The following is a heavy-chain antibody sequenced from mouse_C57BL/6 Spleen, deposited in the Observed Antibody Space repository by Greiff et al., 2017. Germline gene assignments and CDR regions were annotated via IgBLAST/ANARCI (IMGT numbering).Heavy chain of an antibody. D-gene: IGHD3-2*02. Sequence: QVHVKQPGAELVKPGASVKLSCKASGYTFTSYWMHWVKQRPGRGLEWLGRIDPNSGGTKYNEKFKSKATLPVDKPSSTAYMQLSSLTSEDSAVYYCARADSSGLLYYAMDYWGQGTSVTVSS. V-gene: IGHV1-72*01. CDR1: GYTFTSYW. CDR3: ARADSSGLLYYAMDY. J-gene: IGHJ4*01. CDR2: IDPNSGGT.